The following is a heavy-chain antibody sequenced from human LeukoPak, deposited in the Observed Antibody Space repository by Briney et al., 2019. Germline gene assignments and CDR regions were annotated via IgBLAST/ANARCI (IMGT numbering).Heavy chain of an antibody. V-gene: IGHV3-23*01. CDR3: AENTDDYYDILPASNWFDP. Sequence: GGFLRLSCAASGFTFSSYAMSWVRQAPGKGLEWVSAISGSGGSTYYADSVKGRFTISRDNSKNTLYLQMNSLRAEDTAVYYCAENTDDYYDILPASNWFDPWGQGTLVTVSS. D-gene: IGHD3-22*01. CDR1: GFTFSSYA. CDR2: ISGSGGST. J-gene: IGHJ5*02.